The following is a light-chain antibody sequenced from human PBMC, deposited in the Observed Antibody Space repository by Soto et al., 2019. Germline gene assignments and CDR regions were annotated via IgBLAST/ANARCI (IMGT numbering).Light chain of an antibody. V-gene: IGKV3-11*01. Sequence: EIVLTQSPDTLSLSPWERATLSCRASQSVTSALVGYQQKLGQAPRLLMYAASSRATGTPARFSGSGSGTDFTLTISSLEPEDFAVYYCQQRSNWPLTFGGGTKVDIK. CDR2: AAS. CDR3: QQRSNWPLT. CDR1: QSVTSA. J-gene: IGKJ4*01.